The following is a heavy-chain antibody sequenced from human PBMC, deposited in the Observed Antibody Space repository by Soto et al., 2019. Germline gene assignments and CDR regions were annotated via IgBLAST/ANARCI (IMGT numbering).Heavy chain of an antibody. CDR1: GCSISRREDH. D-gene: IGHD5-18*01. CDR2: LYYSGST. J-gene: IGHJ4*02. Sequence: PSVTLSLTCPVYGCSISRREDHWGWLRQSPGKGLVWIGSLYYSGSTYYNPSLKSRLTISVDTSKNQFSLKLRASDTAMYYCARQIYGSDTGPNFQYYFDSWGQGTPVTGSS. CDR3: ARQIYGSDTGPNFQYYFDS. V-gene: IGHV4-39*01.